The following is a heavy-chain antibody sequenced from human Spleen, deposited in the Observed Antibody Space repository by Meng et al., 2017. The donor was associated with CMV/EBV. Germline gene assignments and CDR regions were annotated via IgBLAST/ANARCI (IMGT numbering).Heavy chain of an antibody. D-gene: IGHD2-15*01. Sequence: VQLQQWGEGLFKPSETLSLPFAVYGGSFSGYYWSWIRQLPGKGLEWIGEINHSGSTNYNPSLKSRVTISVDTSKNQFSLKLSSVTAADTAVYYCARGGYCSGGSCYEGWFDPWGQGTLVTVSS. CDR3: ARGGYCSGGSCYEGWFDP. J-gene: IGHJ5*02. CDR2: INHSGST. V-gene: IGHV4-34*01. CDR1: GGSFSGYY.